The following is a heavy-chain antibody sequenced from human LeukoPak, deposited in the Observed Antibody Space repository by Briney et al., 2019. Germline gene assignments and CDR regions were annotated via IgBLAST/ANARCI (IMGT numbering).Heavy chain of an antibody. Sequence: SETLSLTCTVSGGSINTYFWSWIRQPPGKGLEWIGYISSGGSTNYNPSLKSRVTISVDTSKNQSSLKLSSVTAADTAVYYCARGSAYYNYWGQGTLVPVSS. CDR3: ARGSAYYNY. V-gene: IGHV4-59*01. CDR2: ISSGGST. J-gene: IGHJ4*02. D-gene: IGHD3-3*01. CDR1: GGSINTYF.